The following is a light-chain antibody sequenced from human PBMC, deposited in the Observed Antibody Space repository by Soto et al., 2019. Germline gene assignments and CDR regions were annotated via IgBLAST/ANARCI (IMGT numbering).Light chain of an antibody. V-gene: IGLV2-14*01. J-gene: IGLJ3*02. CDR2: EVS. Sequence: QSALTQPASVSGSPGQSITISCTGTSSDVGGYNYVSWYQQHPGKAPKLMIYEVSNRPSGVSNRFSGSTSGNTASLTISGLQAEDEADYYCSSYTSSSTVFGGGTTLTVL. CDR3: SSYTSSSTV. CDR1: SSDVGGYNY.